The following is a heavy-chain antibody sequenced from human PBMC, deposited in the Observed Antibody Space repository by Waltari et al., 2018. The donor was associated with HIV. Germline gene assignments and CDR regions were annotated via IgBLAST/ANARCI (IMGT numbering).Heavy chain of an antibody. CDR1: GLTFDDYA. CDR2: ISWNGGNT. V-gene: IGHV3-43D*04. CDR3: AKASRSTFDGYGMDV. D-gene: IGHD3-9*01. Sequence: EVQLVESGGVVVPPGGFLRLSCAASGLTFDDYAMLWVRQAPGKGLEWVSLISWNGGNTLYADSVKGRFTISRDNSKNSLYLQMNSLRAEDTALYYCAKASRSTFDGYGMDVWGQGTTVTVSS. J-gene: IGHJ6*02.